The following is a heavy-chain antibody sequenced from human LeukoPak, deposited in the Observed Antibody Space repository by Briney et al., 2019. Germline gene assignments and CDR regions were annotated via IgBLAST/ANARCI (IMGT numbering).Heavy chain of an antibody. V-gene: IGHV1-69*05. Sequence: SVKVSCKASGGTFSSYAISWVRQAPGQGLEWMGGIIPIFGTANYAQKFQGRVTITTDESTSTAYMELSSLRSEDTAVYYGARVAQSYGSGSYEDFDYWGQGTLVTVSS. CDR2: IIPIFGTA. D-gene: IGHD3-10*01. CDR3: ARVAQSYGSGSYEDFDY. J-gene: IGHJ4*02. CDR1: GGTFSSYA.